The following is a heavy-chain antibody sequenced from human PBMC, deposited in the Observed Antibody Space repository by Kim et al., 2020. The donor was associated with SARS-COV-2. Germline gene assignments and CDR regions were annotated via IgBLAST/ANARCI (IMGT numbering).Heavy chain of an antibody. Sequence: GGSLRLSCAASGFTFSNYAMSWVRQAPGKGLEWVSGMSGIRGSGATTYYADSGKGRFTVSRDNSKNTLMLQLNSLRAEDTVMFYCKNGAVRTNYHYFDYWGQGTLATVS. CDR1: GFTFSNYA. CDR3: KNGAVRTNYHYFDY. J-gene: IGHJ4*02. CDR2: MSGIRGSGATT. D-gene: IGHD3-3*01. V-gene: IGHV3-23*01.